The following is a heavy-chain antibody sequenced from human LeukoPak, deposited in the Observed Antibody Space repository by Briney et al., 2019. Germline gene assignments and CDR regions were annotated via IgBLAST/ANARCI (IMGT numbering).Heavy chain of an antibody. D-gene: IGHD3-10*01. V-gene: IGHV4-59*01. Sequence: SETLSLTCTVSGGSISSYNWSWIRQPPGKGLEWIGYIYYSGSTNYNPSLKSRVTISVDTSKNQFSLKLSSVTAADTAVYYCARGSALSFDYWGQGTLVTVSS. CDR2: IYYSGST. J-gene: IGHJ4*02. CDR3: ARGSALSFDY. CDR1: GGSISSYN.